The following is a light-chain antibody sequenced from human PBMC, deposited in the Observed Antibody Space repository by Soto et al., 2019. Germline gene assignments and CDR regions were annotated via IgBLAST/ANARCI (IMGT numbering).Light chain of an antibody. CDR2: DVS. CDR3: SSYTSSSTPLV. Sequence: QSALTQPASVSGSPGQSITISCTGTSSDVGGYTYVSWYQQHPGKAPKLMIYDVSNRPSGVSNRFSSSKSGNTASLTISGLQAEDEADYSCSSYTSSSTPLVFGTGTKLTVL. J-gene: IGLJ1*01. V-gene: IGLV2-14*01. CDR1: SSDVGGYTY.